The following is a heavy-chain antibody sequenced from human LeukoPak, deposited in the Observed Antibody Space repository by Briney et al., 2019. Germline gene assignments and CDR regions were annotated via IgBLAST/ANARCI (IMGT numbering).Heavy chain of an antibody. CDR2: ISGSGGSP. CDR1: GFTFSSYA. J-gene: IGHJ4*01. Sequence: GGSLRLSCVASGFTFSSYAMTWVRQAPGKGLEWVSVISGSGGSPYYADSVKGRFTISRDNSKNTLYLQMNSLRAEDTAVYYCAGSFGDVKMFWGQGTLVTVSS. V-gene: IGHV3-23*01. D-gene: IGHD3-10*01. CDR3: AGSFGDVKMF.